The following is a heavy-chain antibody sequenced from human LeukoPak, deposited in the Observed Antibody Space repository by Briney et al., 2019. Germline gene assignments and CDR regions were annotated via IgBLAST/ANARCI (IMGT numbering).Heavy chain of an antibody. J-gene: IGHJ4*02. Sequence: PGGSLRLSCAASGFTFSSYAMSWVRQAPGKGLEWVSVISGSGGSTYYADSVKGRFTISRDNSKNTLYLQMNSLRAEDTAVYYCAKDGHYDFWSGYYTNFDYWGQGTLVTASS. V-gene: IGHV3-23*01. CDR3: AKDGHYDFWSGYYTNFDY. CDR1: GFTFSSYA. CDR2: ISGSGGST. D-gene: IGHD3-3*01.